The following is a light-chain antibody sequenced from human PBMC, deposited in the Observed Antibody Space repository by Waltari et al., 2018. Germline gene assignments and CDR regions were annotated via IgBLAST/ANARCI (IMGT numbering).Light chain of an antibody. J-gene: IGKJ1*01. CDR1: QSVSTW. CDR2: KAS. V-gene: IGKV1-5*03. Sequence: DIQMTQSPSTLSASVGDRVTITCRASQSVSTWLAWYQQKPGKAPKLLIYKASNLESGVPSRFSGSGSGTEFTLTINSLQPDDYATYYCQQYNSYSGGGTFGQGTEVEIK. CDR3: QQYNSYSGGGT.